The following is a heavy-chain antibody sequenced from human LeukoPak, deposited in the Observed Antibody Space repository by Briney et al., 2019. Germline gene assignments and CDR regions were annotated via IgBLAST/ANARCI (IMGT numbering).Heavy chain of an antibody. D-gene: IGHD3-10*01. J-gene: IGHJ4*02. CDR1: GFTFSSYA. CDR2: ISGSGGST. Sequence: GGSLRLSCAASGFTFSSYAMSWVRQAPGKGLEWVSAISGSGGSTYYADSVKGRFTISRDNSKNTLYLQMNSLRAEDTAVYYCAKDFYGSGSYYNGGNSDYWGQGTLVTVSS. CDR3: AKDFYGSGSYYNGGNSDY. V-gene: IGHV3-23*01.